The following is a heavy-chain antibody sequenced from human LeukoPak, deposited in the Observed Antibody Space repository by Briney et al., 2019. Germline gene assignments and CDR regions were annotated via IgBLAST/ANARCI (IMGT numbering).Heavy chain of an antibody. J-gene: IGHJ4*02. D-gene: IGHD2-15*01. CDR2: IKSKTDGGTI. Sequence: GGSLRLSCAASGFTFRSAWLNWVRQAPGKGLEWVGRIKSKTDGGTIDYAAPVKGRFTISRDDSKNTVYLQMNSLKTEDTAVYYCATDGYCSGGSCYSFDYWGQGTLVTVSS. V-gene: IGHV3-15*01. CDR3: ATDGYCSGGSCYSFDY. CDR1: GFTFRSAW.